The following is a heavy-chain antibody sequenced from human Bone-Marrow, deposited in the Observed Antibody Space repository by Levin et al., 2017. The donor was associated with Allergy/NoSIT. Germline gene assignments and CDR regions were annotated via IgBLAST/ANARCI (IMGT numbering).Heavy chain of an antibody. CDR1: GGSINSGSYY. V-gene: IGHV4-61*02. CDR2: IYTSESI. J-gene: IGHJ3*02. D-gene: IGHD2-2*02. CDR3: AREQPLLYPDAFDI. Sequence: PSETLSLTCTVSGGSINSGSYYWSWIRQPAGKGLEWIGRIYTSESINYNPSLKSRVTISVDTSKNQFSLKLSSVTAADTAVYYCAREQPLLYPDAFDIWGQGTMVTVSS.